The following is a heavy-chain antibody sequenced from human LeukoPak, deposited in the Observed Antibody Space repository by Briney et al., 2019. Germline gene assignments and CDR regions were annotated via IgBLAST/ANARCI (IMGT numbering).Heavy chain of an antibody. Sequence: SETLSLTCTVSGGSISSYYWSWIRQPAGKGLEWIGRIYTSGSTNYNPSLKSRVTMSVDTSKNQFSLKLSSVTAADTAVYYCARDTYYDFWSGYYFDPWGQGTLVTVSS. CDR1: GGSISSYY. CDR3: ARDTYYDFWSGYYFDP. CDR2: IYTSGST. V-gene: IGHV4-4*07. J-gene: IGHJ5*02. D-gene: IGHD3-3*01.